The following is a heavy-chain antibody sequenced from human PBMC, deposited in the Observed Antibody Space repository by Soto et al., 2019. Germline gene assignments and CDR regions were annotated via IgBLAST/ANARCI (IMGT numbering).Heavy chain of an antibody. J-gene: IGHJ6*02. V-gene: IGHV3-43*01. CDR2: ISWNGGNT. CDR3: ARETLSFGSDLYV. D-gene: IGHD5-12*01. Sequence: PVGCRRLSCAPSGFRFDDDKMHWFREAPGHGLEWVSLISWNGGNTYYADSVKGRFTIPRDGTTQPVSLRLTGLKREDPGLYYCARETLSFGSDLYVWGQGITVTVSS. CDR1: GFRFDDDK.